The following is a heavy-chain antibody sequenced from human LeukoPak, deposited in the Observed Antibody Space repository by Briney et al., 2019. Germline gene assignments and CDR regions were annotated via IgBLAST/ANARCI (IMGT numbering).Heavy chain of an antibody. J-gene: IGHJ5*02. V-gene: IGHV1-2*02. CDR2: INPNSGGT. Sequence: ASVKVSCKASGYTFTGYYMHWVRQAPGQGLEWMGWINPNSGGTNYAQKFQGRVTMTRDTSISTAYMELSRLRSDDTAVYYCARPRKEMANQPVVLGFGNWFDPWGQGTLVTVSS. CDR3: ARPRKEMANQPVVLGFGNWFDP. D-gene: IGHD5-24*01. CDR1: GYTFTGYY.